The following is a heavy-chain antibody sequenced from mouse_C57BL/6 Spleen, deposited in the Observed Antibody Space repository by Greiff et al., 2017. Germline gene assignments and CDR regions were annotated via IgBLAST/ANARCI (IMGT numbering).Heavy chain of an antibody. CDR3: TGVWSYFDY. CDR1: GFTFSNYW. Sequence: EVKLVESGGGLVQPGGSMKLSCVASGFTFSNYWMNWVRQSPAKGLEWVAQIRLKSDNYATHYAESVKGRFTISRDDSKSSVYLQMNNLRAEDTGIYYCTGVWSYFDYWGQGTTLTVSS. J-gene: IGHJ2*01. V-gene: IGHV6-3*01. CDR2: IRLKSDNYAT.